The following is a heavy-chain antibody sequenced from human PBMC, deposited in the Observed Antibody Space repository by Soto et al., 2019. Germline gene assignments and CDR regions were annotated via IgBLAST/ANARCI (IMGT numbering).Heavy chain of an antibody. CDR3: ARDLMYSDNLTGYAAVDI. D-gene: IGHD3-9*01. Sequence: EVQLVESGGGLVQPGGSLRLSCAASGFTVSSNYMSWVRQAPGKGLECVSIIYTSGTTNYADSVKGRFTVYRHNSKNTLFLQMNSMRAEDTAVYYCARDLMYSDNLTGYAAVDIWGQGTVVTVSS. J-gene: IGHJ3*02. CDR1: GFTVSSNY. V-gene: IGHV3-53*04. CDR2: IYTSGTT.